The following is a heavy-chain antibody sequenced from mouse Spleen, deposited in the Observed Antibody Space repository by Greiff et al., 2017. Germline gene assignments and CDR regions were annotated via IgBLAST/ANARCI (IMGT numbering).Heavy chain of an antibody. J-gene: IGHJ2*01. CDR2: IDPSDSYT. Sequence: QVQLQQSGAELAKPGASVKLSCKASGYTFTSYWMHWVKQRPGQGLEWIGEIDPSDSYTNYNQKFKGKATLTVDKSSSTAYMQLSSLTSEDSAVYYCARKVYDYGFDYWGQGTTLTVSS. D-gene: IGHD2-4*01. V-gene: IGHV1-69*02. CDR1: GYTFTSYW. CDR3: ARKVYDYGFDY.